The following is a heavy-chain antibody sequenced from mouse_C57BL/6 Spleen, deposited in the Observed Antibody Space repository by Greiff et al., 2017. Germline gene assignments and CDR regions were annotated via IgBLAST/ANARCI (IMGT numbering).Heavy chain of an antibody. CDR2: IWGDGST. Sequence: VQRVESGPGLVAPSQSLSITCTVSGFSLTSYGVSWVRQPPGKGLEWLGVIWGDGSTNYHSALISRLSIRKDNAKSQVFLKLNSLQTDDTATYYCAKQGCYDYDAWFAYWGQGTLVTVSA. CDR3: AKQGCYDYDAWFAY. J-gene: IGHJ3*01. D-gene: IGHD2-4*01. CDR1: GFSLTSYG. V-gene: IGHV2-3*01.